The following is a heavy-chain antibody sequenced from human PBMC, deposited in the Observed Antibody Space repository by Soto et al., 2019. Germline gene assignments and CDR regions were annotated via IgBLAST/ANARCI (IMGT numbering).Heavy chain of an antibody. D-gene: IGHD3-22*01. CDR2: ISRSGSTI. V-gene: IGHV3-11*01. CDR3: ARLDGNDYDSSGYYYYYYGMDV. Sequence: QVQLVEAGGGLVKPGGSLRLSCAASGFTFSDYYMSWIRQAPGKGLEWVSYISRSGSTIYYADSVKGRFTIYRDNAKNSLYLQMNSLRAEDTAVYYCARLDGNDYDSSGYYYYYYGMDVWGQGTTVTVSS. J-gene: IGHJ6*02. CDR1: GFTFSDYY.